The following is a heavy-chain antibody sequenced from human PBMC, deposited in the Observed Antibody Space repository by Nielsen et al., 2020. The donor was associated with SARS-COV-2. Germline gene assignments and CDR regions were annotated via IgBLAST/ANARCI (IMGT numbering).Heavy chain of an antibody. J-gene: IGHJ5*02. V-gene: IGHV3-15*01. CDR2: IKSKIDGGTT. CDR3: ATARYCSRTSCSAGTDMFDP. D-gene: IGHD2-2*01. Sequence: GGSLRLSCAASGFTFNNYHMSWVRQAPGKGLEWVGRIKSKIDGGTTDYAAPVKDRFSISRDDSKNTVYLDMSSLRTEDTAVYYCATARYCSRTSCSAGTDMFDPWGQGTQVIVSS. CDR1: GFTFNNYH.